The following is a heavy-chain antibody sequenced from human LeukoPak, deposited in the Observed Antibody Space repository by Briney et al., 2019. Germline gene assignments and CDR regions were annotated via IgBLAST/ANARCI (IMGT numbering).Heavy chain of an antibody. J-gene: IGHJ4*02. CDR2: IYYSGST. CDR3: ARGLRSRDGYNYDYLDG. CDR1: GGSMSSYY. Sequence: SETLSLTCTVSGGSMSSYYWNWIRQPPGKGLEWIGYIYYSGSTNYNPSLKSRVTISVDTSKNQFSLKLSSVTAADTAVYYCARGLRSRDGYNYDYLDGWGQGTLVTVSS. D-gene: IGHD5-24*01. V-gene: IGHV4-59*01.